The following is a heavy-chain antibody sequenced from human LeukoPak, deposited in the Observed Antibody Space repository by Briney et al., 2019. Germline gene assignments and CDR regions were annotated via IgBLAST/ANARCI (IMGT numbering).Heavy chain of an antibody. CDR3: ARAGDFWSGYWHFDY. J-gene: IGHJ4*02. D-gene: IGHD3-3*01. CDR2: ISSSSSTI. CDR1: GFTFSDYY. Sequence: GSLRLSCAASGFTFSDYYMSWIRQAPGKGLEWVSYISSSSSTIYYADSVKGRFTISRDNAKNSLYLQMNSLRAEDTAVYYCARAGDFWSGYWHFDYWGQGTLVTVSS. V-gene: IGHV3-11*04.